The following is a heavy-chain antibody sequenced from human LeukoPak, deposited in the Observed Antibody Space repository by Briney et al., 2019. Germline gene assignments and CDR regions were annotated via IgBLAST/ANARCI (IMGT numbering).Heavy chain of an antibody. D-gene: IGHD6-13*01. CDR2: IPYDGSNK. J-gene: IGHJ3*02. CDR1: GFTFSSYG. CDR3: AKCEGSSWWSHAFDI. Sequence: QPGGSLRLSCAASGFTFSSYGMHWVRQAPGKGLEWVAVIPYDGSNKYYADSVKGRFTISRDNSKNTLYLQMNSPRAEDTAVYYCAKCEGSSWWSHAFDIWGQGTMVTVSS. V-gene: IGHV3-30*18.